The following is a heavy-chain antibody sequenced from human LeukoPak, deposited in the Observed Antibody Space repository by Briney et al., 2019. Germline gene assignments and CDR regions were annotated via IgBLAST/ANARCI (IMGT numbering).Heavy chain of an antibody. Sequence: GGSLRLSCAASGFIFSSFGMHWVRQAPGKGLEWVALIQYDGGNKYCATSVKGRFTISRDNSKNTLYLQMNSLRGEDTAVYYCAKAGTTGTTWWFDPWGQGTLVTVSS. CDR2: IQYDGGNK. CDR1: GFIFSSFG. CDR3: AKAGTTGTTWWFDP. D-gene: IGHD1-1*01. J-gene: IGHJ5*02. V-gene: IGHV3-30*02.